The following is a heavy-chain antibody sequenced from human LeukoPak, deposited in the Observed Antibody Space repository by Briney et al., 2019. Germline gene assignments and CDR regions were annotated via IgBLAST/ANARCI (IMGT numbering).Heavy chain of an antibody. CDR1: GFTFSTSW. J-gene: IGHJ4*02. Sequence: GGSLRLSCAASGFTFSTSWMHWVRQVPGKGVVWFSRINSDGRSTDYADSVKGRFTMSRDNSKNTLYLQMNSLRAEDTALYYCAKDYGTTVIRNFYDSWGQGTLVTVSS. CDR3: AKDYGTTVIRNFYDS. V-gene: IGHV3-74*01. D-gene: IGHD4-17*01. CDR2: INSDGRST.